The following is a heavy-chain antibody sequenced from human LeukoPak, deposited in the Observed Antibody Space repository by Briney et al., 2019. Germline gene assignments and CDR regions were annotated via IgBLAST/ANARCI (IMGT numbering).Heavy chain of an antibody. CDR3: ARGRSKRFGMAPGYFDY. CDR1: GYMFTSYG. CDR2: ISAYNGNT. Sequence: ASVKVSCKASGYMFTSYGISWVRQAPGQGLEWVGWISAYNGNTNYAQRLQGRVTMTTDTSTNTAYMELRSLRSDDTAVYYCARGRSKRFGMAPGYFDYWGQGTLVTVSS. V-gene: IGHV1-18*01. D-gene: IGHD3-10*01. J-gene: IGHJ4*02.